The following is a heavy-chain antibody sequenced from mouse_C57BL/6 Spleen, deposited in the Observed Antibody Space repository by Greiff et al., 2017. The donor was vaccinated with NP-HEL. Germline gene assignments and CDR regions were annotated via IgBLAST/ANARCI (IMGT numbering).Heavy chain of an antibody. V-gene: IGHV5-9*01. Sequence: EVQLVESGGGLVKPGGSLKLSCAASGFTFSSYTMSWVRQTPEKRLAWVATISGGGGNTYYPDSVKGRFTISRDNAKNTLYLQMSSLRSEDTALYYCAREVYYYGSSYDAMDYWGQGTSVTVSS. CDR1: GFTFSSYT. CDR2: ISGGGGNT. D-gene: IGHD1-1*01. J-gene: IGHJ4*01. CDR3: AREVYYYGSSYDAMDY.